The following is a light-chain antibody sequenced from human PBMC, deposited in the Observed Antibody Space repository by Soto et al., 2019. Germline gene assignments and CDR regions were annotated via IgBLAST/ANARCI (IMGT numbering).Light chain of an antibody. CDR2: EVT. V-gene: IGLV2-14*01. CDR3: NSLRVNHLYV. CDR1: SSDVGGYNY. Sequence: QSVLTQPASVSGSPGQSITISCTGTSSDVGGYNYVSWYQHHPGKAPKLIIYEVTHRPAGISDRFSASKSGNTASLTISGLQAEDEADYYCNSLRVNHLYVFGSGTQVTVL. J-gene: IGLJ1*01.